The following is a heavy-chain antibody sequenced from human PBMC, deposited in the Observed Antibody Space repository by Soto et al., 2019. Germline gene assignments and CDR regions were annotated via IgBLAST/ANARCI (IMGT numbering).Heavy chain of an antibody. J-gene: IGHJ4*02. CDR2: ISFSGGGT. V-gene: IGHV3-23*01. D-gene: IGHD6-19*01. CDR3: ATAAVAGTVPPLPIEY. Sequence: GGSLRLSCAASGFAFSSFAMSWVRQAPGKGLDWVSGISFSGGGTYYADSVEGRFTISRDNSKNTLYLQMNYLRAEDTAVYYCATAAVAGTVPPLPIEYWGQGTLVTGS. CDR1: GFAFSSFA.